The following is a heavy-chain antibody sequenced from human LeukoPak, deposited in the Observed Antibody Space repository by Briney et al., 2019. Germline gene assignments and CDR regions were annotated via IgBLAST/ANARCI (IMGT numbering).Heavy chain of an antibody. V-gene: IGHV3-53*01. Sequence: GGSLRLSCAASGFTVGSNYMTWVRQAPGKGLEWVSVINAGGSTYYADSVKGRFTISRDNSKNTLYLQMNSLGVEDTAVYYCARTYGSYRHDYYFDNWGQGTLVTVSS. CDR1: GFTVGSNY. CDR2: INAGGST. J-gene: IGHJ4*02. CDR3: ARTYGSYRHDYYFDN. D-gene: IGHD3-16*02.